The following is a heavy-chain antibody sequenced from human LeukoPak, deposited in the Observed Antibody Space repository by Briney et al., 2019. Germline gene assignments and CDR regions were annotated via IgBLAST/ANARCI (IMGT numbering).Heavy chain of an antibody. Sequence: SETLSLTCTVSGGSISSYYWSWIRQPAGKGLEWIGRIYTSGSTNYNPSLKSRVTISVDTSKNQFSLKLSSVTAADTAVYYCARVNFDWLSADYYGMDVWGKGTTVTVSS. D-gene: IGHD3-9*01. J-gene: IGHJ6*04. CDR3: ARVNFDWLSADYYGMDV. CDR2: IYTSGST. V-gene: IGHV4-4*07. CDR1: GGSISSYY.